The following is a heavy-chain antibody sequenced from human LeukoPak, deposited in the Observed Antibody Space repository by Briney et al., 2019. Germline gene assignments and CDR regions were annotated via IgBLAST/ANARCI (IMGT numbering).Heavy chain of an antibody. V-gene: IGHV1-2*02. D-gene: IGHD2-15*01. CDR1: GYTFTGYY. J-gene: IGHJ5*02. Sequence: PGASVKVSCKASGYTFTGYYMHWVRQAPGQGLEWMGWINPNSGGTNYAQKFQGGVTMTRDTSISTAYMELSRLRSDDTAVYYCARSWGVVVAATNNWFDPWGQGTPVTVSS. CDR2: INPNSGGT. CDR3: ARSWGVVVAATNNWFDP.